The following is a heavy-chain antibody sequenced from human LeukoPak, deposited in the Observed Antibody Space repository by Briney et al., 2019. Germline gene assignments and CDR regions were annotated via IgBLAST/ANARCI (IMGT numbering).Heavy chain of an antibody. Sequence: SETLSLTCAVYGGSFSGYYWSWIRQPPGKGLEWIGEINHSGSTNYNPSLKSRVTISVDTSKNQFSLKLSSVTAADTAVYYCAKVLTVYYDSSGYYSGSLDYWGQGTLVTVSS. D-gene: IGHD3-22*01. CDR3: AKVLTVYYDSSGYYSGSLDY. CDR1: GGSFSGYY. V-gene: IGHV4-34*01. J-gene: IGHJ4*02. CDR2: INHSGST.